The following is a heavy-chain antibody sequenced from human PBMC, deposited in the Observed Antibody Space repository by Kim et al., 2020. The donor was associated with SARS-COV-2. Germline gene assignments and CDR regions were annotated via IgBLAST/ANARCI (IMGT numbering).Heavy chain of an antibody. Sequence: GTNYAQGLQGRGTSSWDTSINTAYMELSSLTSDDTAVYYCAKDNSGSIDYWGQGTLVTVSS. J-gene: IGHJ4*02. CDR2: GT. D-gene: IGHD6-19*01. V-gene: IGHV1-2*01. CDR3: AKDNSGSIDY.